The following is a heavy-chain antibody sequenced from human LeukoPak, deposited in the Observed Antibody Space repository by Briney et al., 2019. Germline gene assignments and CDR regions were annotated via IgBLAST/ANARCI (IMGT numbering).Heavy chain of an antibody. D-gene: IGHD1-26*01. CDR2: IDPSSGST. Sequence: ASVKVSCKTSGYTFTDPAYHLHWVRQAPGQGLEWMGRIDPSSGSTTYPPDLQGRVAMTWATSISTAYMDLTRLRSDDTAVYYCARDNRGSLDYWGQGTQVTVSS. V-gene: IGHV1-2*06. CDR3: ARDNRGSLDY. CDR1: GYTFTDPAYH. J-gene: IGHJ4*02.